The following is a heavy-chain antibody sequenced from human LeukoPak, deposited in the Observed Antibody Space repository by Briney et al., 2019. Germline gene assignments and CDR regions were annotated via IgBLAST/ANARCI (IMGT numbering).Heavy chain of an antibody. J-gene: IGHJ4*02. V-gene: IGHV4-30-4*08. D-gene: IGHD2-15*01. CDR2: IYHSGTT. CDR1: GDSINSGEHY. Sequence: SETLSLTCTVSGDSINSGEHYWSWIRQPPGKGLEWIGHIYHSGTTYYNPSVKSRMTTSVDTSKNQFSLNLRSVTAVDTAVYYCARVQYCSGGSCHNLRLFDQWGQGTLVTVSS. CDR3: ARVQYCSGGSCHNLRLFDQ.